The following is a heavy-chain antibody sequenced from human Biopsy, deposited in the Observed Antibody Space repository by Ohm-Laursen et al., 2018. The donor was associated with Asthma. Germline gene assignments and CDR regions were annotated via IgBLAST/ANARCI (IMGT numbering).Heavy chain of an antibody. CDR3: ARRWRSYDSSNYYLDQ. CDR1: GGSISVSNW. Sequence: TLSLTCDVSGGSISVSNWWSWVRQPPGRGLGWIGQIYHLGNANYNPSLKSRVTMSVDKSKNQFSLKLTSVTAADTAVYFCARRWRSYDSSNYYLDQWGQGTLVTVSS. D-gene: IGHD3-22*01. V-gene: IGHV4-4*01. J-gene: IGHJ4*02. CDR2: IYHLGNA.